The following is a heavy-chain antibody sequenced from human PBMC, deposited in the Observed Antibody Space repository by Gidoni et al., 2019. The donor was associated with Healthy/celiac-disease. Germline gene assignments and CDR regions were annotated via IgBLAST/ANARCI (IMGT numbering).Heavy chain of an antibody. Sequence: EVQLVESGGGLVKPGGSLRLSCAASGFTFSNAWMSWVRQAPGKGLEWVGRIKSKTDGGTTDYAAPVKGRFTISRDDSKNTLYLQMNSLKTEDTAVYYCTTGVEYSDGFDYWGQGTLVTVSS. V-gene: IGHV3-15*01. CDR1: GFTFSNAW. CDR3: TTGVEYSDGFDY. CDR2: IKSKTDGGTT. J-gene: IGHJ4*02. D-gene: IGHD3-3*01.